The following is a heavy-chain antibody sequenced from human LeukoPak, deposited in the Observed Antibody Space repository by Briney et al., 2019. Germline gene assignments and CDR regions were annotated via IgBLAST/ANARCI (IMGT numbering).Heavy chain of an antibody. D-gene: IGHD5-12*01. Sequence: GGSLRLSCAASGFTFSTYMMNWVRQAPGKGLEWHSYISSDSGAIYYADSVKGRFTISRDNAQKSLYLQMNNLRVEDTAVYYCVREVAYWGQGALVTVSS. CDR2: ISSDSGAI. V-gene: IGHV3-48*01. CDR1: GFTFSTYM. J-gene: IGHJ4*02. CDR3: VREVAY.